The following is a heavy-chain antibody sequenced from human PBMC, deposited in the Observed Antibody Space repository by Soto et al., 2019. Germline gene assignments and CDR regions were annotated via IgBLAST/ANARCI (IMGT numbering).Heavy chain of an antibody. D-gene: IGHD1-26*01. CDR1: GGSVSGGSYY. J-gene: IGHJ4*02. Sequence: SETLSLTCTVSGGSVSGGSYYWSWIRQPPGKGLEWIGQINHSGSSIYNPSLKNRVTISTMSNNKFSLELSSVTAADTAVYYCTRGLFSGSYYSGGWYYFDSWGQGTMVTVSS. CDR2: INHSGSS. V-gene: IGHV4-61*01. CDR3: TRGLFSGSYYSGGWYYFDS.